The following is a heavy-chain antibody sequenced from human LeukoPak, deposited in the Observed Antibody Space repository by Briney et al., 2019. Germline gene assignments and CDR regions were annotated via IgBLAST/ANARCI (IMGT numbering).Heavy chain of an antibody. CDR2: IYYSGTT. J-gene: IGHJ3*02. D-gene: IGHD2-15*01. Sequence: AETLSLTCTVSVGSITNFYGGWIRQSPGKGLELIGYIYYSGTTNYSTSLKSRVSISVDTSKKKCSLKLSSVSAADTAVYYCARSPGGGFDIWGQGTMVTVSS. CDR3: ARSPGGGFDI. V-gene: IGHV4-59*01. CDR1: VGSITNFY.